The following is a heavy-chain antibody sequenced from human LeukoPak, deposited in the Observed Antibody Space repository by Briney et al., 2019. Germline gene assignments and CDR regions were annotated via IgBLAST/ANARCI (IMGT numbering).Heavy chain of an antibody. Sequence: GGSLRLSCTASGFTFGDYAMSWVRQAPGKGLEWVGFIRSKAYGGTTEYAASVKGRFTISRDDSKSIAYLQMNGLKTEDTAVYYCSRMSPYSGYGYYWGQGTLVTVSS. J-gene: IGHJ4*02. V-gene: IGHV3-49*04. D-gene: IGHD3-22*01. CDR3: SRMSPYSGYGYY. CDR2: IRSKAYGGTT. CDR1: GFTFGDYA.